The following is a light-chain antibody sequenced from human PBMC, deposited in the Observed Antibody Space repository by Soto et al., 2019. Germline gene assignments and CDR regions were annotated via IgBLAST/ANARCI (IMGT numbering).Light chain of an antibody. CDR3: QQYNSYSWK. J-gene: IGKJ1*01. V-gene: IGKV1-5*01. Sequence: DIQMTQSPSTLSASVGDRVTITCRASQSISSWLAWYQQKPGKAPKLLIYDAYSLESGVPSRFSGSGSGTEFTLTIRSLQPDDFATYYCQQYNSYSWKFGQGTKVDIK. CDR2: DAY. CDR1: QSISSW.